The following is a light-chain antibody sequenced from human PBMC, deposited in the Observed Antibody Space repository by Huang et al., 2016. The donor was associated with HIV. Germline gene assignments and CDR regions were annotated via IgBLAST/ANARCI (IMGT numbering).Light chain of an antibody. CDR3: QQYNTYLYT. CDR2: RAA. V-gene: IGKV1-5*03. Sequence: DIQMTQSPSTLSASVGARVTITCRASQNINTWLAWYQQKPGKAPNLLIYRAASLQSGVASRFTGSGSGTEFTLTITSLQPDDLATYYCQQYNTYLYTFGQGTKLEI. CDR1: QNINTW. J-gene: IGKJ2*01.